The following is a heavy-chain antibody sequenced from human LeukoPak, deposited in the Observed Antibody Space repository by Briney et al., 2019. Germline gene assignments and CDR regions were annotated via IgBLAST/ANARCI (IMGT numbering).Heavy chain of an antibody. J-gene: IGHJ6*02. CDR3: ARRFSGYSYGLGYYYYGMDV. CDR2: IYYSGST. CDR1: GGSISSYY. D-gene: IGHD5-18*01. Sequence: SETLSLTCTVSGGSISSYYWSWIRQPPGKGLEWIGYIYYSGSTNYNPSLKSRLTISIDTSKNQFSLKLSSVTAADTAVYYCARRFSGYSYGLGYYYYGMDVWGQGTTVTVSS. V-gene: IGHV4-59*08.